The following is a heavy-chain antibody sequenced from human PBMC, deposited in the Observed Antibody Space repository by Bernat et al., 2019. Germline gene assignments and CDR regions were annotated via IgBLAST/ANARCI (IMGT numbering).Heavy chain of an antibody. CDR1: GFTFSSYW. Sequence: EVQLVESGGGLVQPGGSLRLSCAASGFTFSSYWMSWVRQAPGKGLEWVANIKQDGSEKYDVDSVKGRFTISRDNAKNSLYLQMNSLRAEDTAVYYCARKRPLGQWLYYYYGMDVWGQGTTVTVSS. CDR3: ARKRPLGQWLYYYYGMDV. D-gene: IGHD6-19*01. CDR2: IKQDGSEK. V-gene: IGHV3-7*03. J-gene: IGHJ6*02.